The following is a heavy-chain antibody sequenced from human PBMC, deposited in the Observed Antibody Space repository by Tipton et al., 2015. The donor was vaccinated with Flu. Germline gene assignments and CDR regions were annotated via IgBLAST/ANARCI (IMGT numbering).Heavy chain of an antibody. CDR3: ARALNSGREYTFDI. V-gene: IGHV4-38-2*02. D-gene: IGHD1-26*01. J-gene: IGHJ3*02. Sequence: TLSLTCTVSGYSISNGFYWGWIRQPPGKGLEWIGNIYHSGSTFYNPSLKSRVTISVDTSKNQFSLKLSSVTAADTAVYYCARALNSGREYTFDIWGRGTVVTVSS. CDR1: GYSISNGFY. CDR2: IYHSGST.